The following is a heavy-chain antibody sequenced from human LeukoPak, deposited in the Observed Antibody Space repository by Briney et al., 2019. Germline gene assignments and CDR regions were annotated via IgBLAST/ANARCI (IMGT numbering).Heavy chain of an antibody. J-gene: IGHJ4*02. Sequence: SRTLSLTCAISGDSASTNSAAWNWIRQSPSRGLEWLGRTYYRSKWYNDYAVSVKSRITINPDTSKNQFSLQLNSVTPEDTAVYYCARDKGGSGYDHLDSWGQGTLVTVSS. D-gene: IGHD5-12*01. CDR2: TYYRSKWYN. V-gene: IGHV6-1*01. CDR1: GDSASTNSAA. CDR3: ARDKGGSGYDHLDS.